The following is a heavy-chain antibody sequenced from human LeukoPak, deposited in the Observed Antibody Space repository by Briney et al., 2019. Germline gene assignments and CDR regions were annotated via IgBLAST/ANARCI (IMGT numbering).Heavy chain of an antibody. CDR2: INHSGST. J-gene: IGHJ4*02. CDR3: ARRPWETVPGHFDY. V-gene: IGHV4-34*01. Sequence: PSETLSLTCAVYGGSFSGYYWSWIRQPPGKGLEWIGEINHSGSTNYNPSLKSRVTISVDTSKNQFSLKLSSVTAADTAVYYCARRPWETVPGHFDYWGQGTLVTVSS. CDR1: GGSFSGYY. D-gene: IGHD6-19*01.